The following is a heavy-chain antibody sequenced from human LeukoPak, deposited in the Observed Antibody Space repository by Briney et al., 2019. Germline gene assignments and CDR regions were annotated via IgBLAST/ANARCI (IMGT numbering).Heavy chain of an antibody. D-gene: IGHD4-23*01. CDR1: GFTFDDYA. Sequence: GGSLRLSCAASGFTFDDYAMHWVRQAPGKGLEWVSGISWKSDSVGYADSVKGRFTISRDNAKNSLYLQMNSLRADDTALYYCAKDWSYGGNSWKYFGSWGQGTLVTVSS. CDR2: ISWKSDSV. V-gene: IGHV3-9*01. J-gene: IGHJ4*02. CDR3: AKDWSYGGNSWKYFGS.